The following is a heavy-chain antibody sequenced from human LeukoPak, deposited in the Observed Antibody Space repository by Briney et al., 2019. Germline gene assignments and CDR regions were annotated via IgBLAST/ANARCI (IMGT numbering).Heavy chain of an antibody. Sequence: PGGSLRLSCAASGFTVRDSYMSWVRQAPGGGLEWVANIKPDGSEKYYVDSVKGRFTISRDNAKNSLYLQMNSLRVEDTGIYYCTRVPYGDYWSSDYWGQGTLVTVSS. V-gene: IGHV3-7*03. CDR3: TRVPYGDYWSSDY. J-gene: IGHJ4*02. CDR1: GFTVRDSY. CDR2: IKPDGSEK. D-gene: IGHD4-17*01.